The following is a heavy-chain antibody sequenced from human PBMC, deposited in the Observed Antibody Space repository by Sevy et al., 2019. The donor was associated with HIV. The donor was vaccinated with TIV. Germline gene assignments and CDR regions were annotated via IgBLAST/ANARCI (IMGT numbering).Heavy chain of an antibody. D-gene: IGHD6-13*01. CDR3: ARDDLLTGYSSLNFDY. J-gene: IGHJ4*02. CDR2: ISAYNGNT. V-gene: IGHV1-18*01. Sequence: ASVMVSCKASGYTFTSYGISWVRQAPGQGLEWMGWISAYNGNTNYAQKLQGRVTMTTDTSTSTAYMELRSLRSDDTAVYYCARDDLLTGYSSLNFDYWGQGTLVTVSS. CDR1: GYTFTSYG.